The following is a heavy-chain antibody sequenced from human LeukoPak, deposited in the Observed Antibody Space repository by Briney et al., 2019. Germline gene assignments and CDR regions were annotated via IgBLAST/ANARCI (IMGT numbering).Heavy chain of an antibody. J-gene: IGHJ5*02. CDR2: IQEDGSDK. CDR1: GFTFSTYW. Sequence: GGSLRLSCEVSGFTFSTYWMTWVRQAPGKGLEWVANIQEDGSDKYYVDSVKGRFTISRDNAKNSLYLQMNSLTAEDTAVHYCVRAHHPGGWFDPWGQGTLVTVSS. D-gene: IGHD3-10*01. CDR3: VRAHHPGGWFDP. V-gene: IGHV3-7*04.